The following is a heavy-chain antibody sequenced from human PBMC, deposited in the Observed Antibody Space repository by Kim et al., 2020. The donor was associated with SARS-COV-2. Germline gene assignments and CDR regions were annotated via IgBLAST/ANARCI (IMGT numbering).Heavy chain of an antibody. CDR3: ARGYSYGYESYYYYYGMDV. CDR2: IYHSGST. CDR1: GGSISSGGYS. Sequence: SETLSLTCAVSGGSISSGGYSWSWIRQPPGKGLEWIGYIYHSGSTYYNPSLKSRVTISVDRSKNQFSLKLSSVTAADTAVYYCARGYSYGYESYYYYYGMDVWGQGTTVTVSS. D-gene: IGHD5-18*01. J-gene: IGHJ6*02. V-gene: IGHV4-30-2*01.